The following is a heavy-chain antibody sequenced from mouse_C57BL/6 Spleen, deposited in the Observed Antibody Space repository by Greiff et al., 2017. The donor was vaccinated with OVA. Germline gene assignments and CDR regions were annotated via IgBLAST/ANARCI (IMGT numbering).Heavy chain of an antibody. V-gene: IGHV3-6*01. J-gene: IGHJ3*01. CDR1: GYSITSGYY. D-gene: IGHD3-2*01. Sequence: EVQLQQSGPGLVKPSQSLSLTCSVTGYSITSGYYWNWIRQFPGNKLEWMGYISYDGSNNYNPSLKNRISITRDTSKNQFFLKLNSVTTEDTATYYCARDRQPGGFAYWGQGTLVTVSA. CDR3: ARDRQPGGFAY. CDR2: ISYDGSN.